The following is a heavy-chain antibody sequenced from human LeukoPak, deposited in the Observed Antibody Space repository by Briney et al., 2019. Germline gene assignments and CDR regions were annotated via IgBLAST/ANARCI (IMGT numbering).Heavy chain of an antibody. CDR3: ARDDSSSSEKDAFDI. D-gene: IGHD6-13*01. V-gene: IGHV3-53*01. J-gene: IGHJ3*02. CDR2: IYSGGST. CDR1: GFTVSSNY. Sequence: PGGSLRPSCAASGFTVSSNYMSWVRQAPGKGLEWVSVIYSGGSTYYADSVKGRFTISRDNSKNTLYLQMNSLRAEDTAVYYCARDDSSSSEKDAFDIWGQGTMVTVSS.